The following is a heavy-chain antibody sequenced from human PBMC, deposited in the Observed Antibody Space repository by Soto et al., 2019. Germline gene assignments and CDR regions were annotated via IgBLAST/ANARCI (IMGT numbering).Heavy chain of an antibody. CDR2: ISSSSSTI. Sequence: EVQLVESGGGLVQPGGSLRLSCAASGFTFSSYSMNWVRQAPGKGLEWVSYISSSSSTIYYADSVKGRFTISRDNAKXXXXXXXXXXXXXXXXXXXXXXXXEXXXXXXWFDPWGQGTLVTVSS. V-gene: IGHV3-48*01. CDR3: XXXXEXXXXXXWFDP. CDR1: GFTFSSYS. J-gene: IGHJ5*02.